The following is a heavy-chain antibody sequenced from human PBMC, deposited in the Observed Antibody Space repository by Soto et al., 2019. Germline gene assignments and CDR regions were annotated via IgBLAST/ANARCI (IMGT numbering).Heavy chain of an antibody. V-gene: IGHV3-30-3*01. Sequence: QVQLVESGGGVVQPGTPLRLSCAASGFSFNNFAMHWVRQAPGKGPEWVAVISYDGRNRFFSDSVKGRFTVSRDDAKNTVYVAMNRLSGEVTAVYYCARDTSTGDTNGCFDFWGQGTLVTVSS. J-gene: IGHJ4*02. CDR3: ARDTSTGDTNGCFDF. CDR2: ISYDGRNR. D-gene: IGHD6-25*01. CDR1: GFSFNNFA.